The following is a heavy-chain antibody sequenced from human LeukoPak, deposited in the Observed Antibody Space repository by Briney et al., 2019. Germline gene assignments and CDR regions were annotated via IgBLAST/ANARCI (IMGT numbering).Heavy chain of an antibody. D-gene: IGHD3-9*01. V-gene: IGHV1-2*06. Sequence: ASVKVSCKASGYTFTGYHMHWVRQAPGQGLEWMGRINPNRGVTGYAQKFQGRVTMTGDTSISTAYMELSRLRSDDTAVYYCARVNNYDILSSFDYWGQGTLVTVSS. CDR1: GYTFTGYH. CDR2: INPNRGVT. J-gene: IGHJ4*02. CDR3: ARVNNYDILSSFDY.